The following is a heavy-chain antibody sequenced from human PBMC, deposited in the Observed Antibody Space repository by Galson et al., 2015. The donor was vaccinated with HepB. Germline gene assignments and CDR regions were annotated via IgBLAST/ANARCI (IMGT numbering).Heavy chain of an antibody. CDR3: TTADYGPDY. Sequence: SLRLSCAASRFLFSIASMSWVRQAPGKGLEWVGRIKSKADGETTDYAAPVKGRFIISRDDSENTLYLQMNSLKTEDTAVYYCTTADYGPDYWGQGTPVMVAS. V-gene: IGHV3-15*05. CDR2: IKSKADGETT. CDR1: RFLFSIAS. D-gene: IGHD4/OR15-4a*01. J-gene: IGHJ4*02.